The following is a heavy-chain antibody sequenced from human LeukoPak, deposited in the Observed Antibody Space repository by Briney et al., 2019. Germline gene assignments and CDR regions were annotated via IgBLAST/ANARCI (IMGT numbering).Heavy chain of an antibody. CDR2: IRQDGSDK. V-gene: IGHV3-7*01. J-gene: IGHJ4*02. CDR3: ARDRDCGDGGCYPHFDY. D-gene: IGHD2-15*01. Sequence: PGGSLTLSCAASGFTLSSNWMSWVRQAPGKGLEWVANIRQDGSDKYYMDSVKGRFTISRDNAKNSLSLQMNSLRVEDTAVYYCARDRDCGDGGCYPHFDYWGQGVRVTVSS. CDR1: GFTLSSNW.